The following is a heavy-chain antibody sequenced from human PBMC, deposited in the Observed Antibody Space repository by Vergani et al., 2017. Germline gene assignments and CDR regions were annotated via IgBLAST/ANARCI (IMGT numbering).Heavy chain of an antibody. V-gene: IGHV3-7*03. CDR3: ARDEKAGLDPFQH. Sequence: EVQLVESGGGLVQPGGSLRLSCAASGFTFSSYWMSWVRQAPGKGLEWVANIKQDGSGKYYVDSVKGRFTISRDNAKNSLYLQMNSLRAEDTAVYYCARDEKAGLDPFQHWGQGTLVTVSS. CDR2: IKQDGSGK. CDR1: GFTFSSYW. D-gene: IGHD3-10*01. J-gene: IGHJ1*01.